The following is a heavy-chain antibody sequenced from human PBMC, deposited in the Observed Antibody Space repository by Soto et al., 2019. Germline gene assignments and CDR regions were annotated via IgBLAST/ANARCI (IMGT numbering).Heavy chain of an antibody. J-gene: IGHJ3*02. Sequence: SVKVSCKASGGTFSSYTISWVRQAPGQGLEWMGRIIPILGIANYAQKFQGRVTITADKSTSTAYMELSSLRSEDTAVYYCAGDFTYYDILTGPSDAFDIWGQGTMVTVSS. CDR2: IIPILGIA. CDR1: GGTFSSYT. D-gene: IGHD3-9*01. CDR3: AGDFTYYDILTGPSDAFDI. V-gene: IGHV1-69*04.